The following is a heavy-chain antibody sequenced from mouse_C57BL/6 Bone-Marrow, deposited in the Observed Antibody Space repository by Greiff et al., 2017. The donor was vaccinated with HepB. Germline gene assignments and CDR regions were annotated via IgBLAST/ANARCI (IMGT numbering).Heavy chain of an antibody. V-gene: IGHV1-55*01. J-gene: IGHJ4*01. CDR2: IYPGSGST. CDR1: GYTFTSYW. CDR3: ARGDYSNFYAMDY. D-gene: IGHD2-5*01. Sequence: QVQLKQPGAELVKPGASVKMSCKASGYTFTSYWITWVKQRPGQGLEWIGDIYPGSGSTNYNEKFKSKATLTVDTSSSTAYMQLSSLTSEDSAVYYCARGDYSNFYAMDYWGQGTSVTVSS.